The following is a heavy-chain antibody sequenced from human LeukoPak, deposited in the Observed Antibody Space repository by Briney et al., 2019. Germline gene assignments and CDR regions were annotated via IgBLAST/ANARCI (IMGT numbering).Heavy chain of an antibody. CDR1: GFNFSNHA. D-gene: IGHD2-15*01. V-gene: IGHV3-64D*09. CDR3: ETHMGVVRRTDY. J-gene: IGHJ4*02. CDR2: ISTDGDRT. Sequence: GGSLRLSCSASGFNFSNHAMHWVRQVPGMGLEYVSHISTDGDRTSYPDSVKARFTISRDNSKNILYLQMRSLKAEDTALYFCETHMGVVRRTDYWGQGTQVTVS.